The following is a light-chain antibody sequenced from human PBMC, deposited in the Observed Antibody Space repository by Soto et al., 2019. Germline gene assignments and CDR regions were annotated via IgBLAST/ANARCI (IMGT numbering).Light chain of an antibody. CDR1: QSVSSN. Sequence: EIVMTQSPATLSVSPGERATLSCRASQSVSSNLAWYQHKPGQAPRLLIYGASTRATGIPARFSGSGSGTEFTLTISSLQSEDFALYYCQQYNNWPPKTFGQGTKVDIK. CDR2: GAS. CDR3: QQYNNWPPKT. J-gene: IGKJ1*01. V-gene: IGKV3-15*01.